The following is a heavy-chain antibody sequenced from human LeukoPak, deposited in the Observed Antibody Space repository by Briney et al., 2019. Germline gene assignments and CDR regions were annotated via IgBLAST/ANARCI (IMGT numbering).Heavy chain of an antibody. D-gene: IGHD6-13*01. J-gene: IGHJ4*02. CDR3: ARDSSSWNNFDH. Sequence: PSETLSLTCAVSGGSLSGYYWSWIRQPPGKGLEGIGEITHSGSTNYNPSLKSRVTISVDTSKNQVSLRLSSVTAADTAVYYCARDSSSWNNFDHWGQGTLVTVSS. V-gene: IGHV4-34*01. CDR2: ITHSGST. CDR1: GGSLSGYY.